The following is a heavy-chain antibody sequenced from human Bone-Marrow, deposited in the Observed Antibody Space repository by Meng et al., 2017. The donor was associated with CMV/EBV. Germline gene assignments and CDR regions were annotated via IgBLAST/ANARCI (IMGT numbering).Heavy chain of an antibody. V-gene: IGHV3-23*01. Sequence: GESLKISCAASGFTFSSYAMSWVRQAPGKGLEWVSAISGSGGSTYYADSVKGRFTISRDNAKNSLYLQMSSLGPEDTAVYYCAKDLYLRSTSCVHYWGQGTLVTVSS. CDR2: ISGSGGST. D-gene: IGHD2-2*01. CDR1: GFTFSSYA. CDR3: AKDLYLRSTSCVHY. J-gene: IGHJ4*02.